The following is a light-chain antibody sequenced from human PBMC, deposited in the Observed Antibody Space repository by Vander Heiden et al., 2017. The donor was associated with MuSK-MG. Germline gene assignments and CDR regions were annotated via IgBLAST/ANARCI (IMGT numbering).Light chain of an antibody. CDR1: QSIVSW. CDR3: QQYNSYSWT. CDR2: DAS. J-gene: IGKJ1*01. V-gene: IGKV1-5*01. Sequence: DIQMTQSPSTRSASVGDRVTITCRASQSIVSWLAWYQQKPGKAPKLLIYDASTLQSGVPSRFSGSGSVTEFTLTISSLQPDDFATYFCQQYNSYSWTFGQGTKVEIK.